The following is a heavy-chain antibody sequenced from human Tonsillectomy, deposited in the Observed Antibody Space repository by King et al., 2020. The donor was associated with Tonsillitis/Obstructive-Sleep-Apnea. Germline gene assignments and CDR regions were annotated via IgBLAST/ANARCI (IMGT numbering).Heavy chain of an antibody. V-gene: IGHV3-23*04. J-gene: IGHJ4*02. CDR1: GFTFSSYA. Sequence: VQLVESGGGLVQPGGSLRLSCAASGFTFSSYAMSWVRQAPGKGLELVSGISGSGGSTFSADSVKGRFTISRDNSKNTLYLQMSSLRAEDTAVYYCAKDLSSWYWSYFDYWGQGTLVTVSS. CDR2: ISGSGGST. D-gene: IGHD6-13*01. CDR3: AKDLSSWYWSYFDY.